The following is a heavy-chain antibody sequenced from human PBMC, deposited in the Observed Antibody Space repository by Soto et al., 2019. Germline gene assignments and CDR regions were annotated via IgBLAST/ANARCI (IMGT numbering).Heavy chain of an antibody. CDR1: GLTFSSYA. V-gene: IGHV3-30*18. D-gene: IGHD5-18*01. J-gene: IGHJ4*02. CDR2: ISYDGSNK. CDR3: AKDIRGYSYGSPFDY. Sequence: GGSLRLYCAASGLTFSSYAMHWVQQAPGKGLEWVAVISYDGSNKYYADSVKGRFTISRDNSKNTLYLQMNSLRAEDTAVYYCAKDIRGYSYGSPFDYWGQGTLVTVSS.